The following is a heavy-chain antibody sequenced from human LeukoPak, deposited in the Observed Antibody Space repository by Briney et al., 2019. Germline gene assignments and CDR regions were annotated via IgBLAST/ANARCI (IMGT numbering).Heavy chain of an antibody. Sequence: SVKVSCTASGGTFSSYAISWVRQAPGQGLEWMGGIIPIFGTANYAQKFQGRVTITADESTSTAYMELSSLRSEDTAVYYCAREIVDTAMVDAFDIWGQGTMVTVSS. CDR1: GGTFSSYA. J-gene: IGHJ3*02. D-gene: IGHD5-18*01. CDR2: IIPIFGTA. V-gene: IGHV1-69*01. CDR3: AREIVDTAMVDAFDI.